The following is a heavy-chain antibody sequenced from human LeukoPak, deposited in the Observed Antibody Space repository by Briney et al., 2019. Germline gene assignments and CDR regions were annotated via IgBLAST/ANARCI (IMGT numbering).Heavy chain of an antibody. J-gene: IGHJ4*02. V-gene: IGHV3-74*01. Sequence: GGSLRLSCAASGFSFSSYWMHWVRQAPGKGLVWVSRINSDGSTTIYADSVKGRFTISRDNAKNTLYLQMNSLRVEDTAVYYCAKEIWPTVTTPGWTYFDYWGQGTLVTVSS. CDR1: GFSFSSYW. D-gene: IGHD4-17*01. CDR2: INSDGSTT. CDR3: AKEIWPTVTTPGWTYFDY.